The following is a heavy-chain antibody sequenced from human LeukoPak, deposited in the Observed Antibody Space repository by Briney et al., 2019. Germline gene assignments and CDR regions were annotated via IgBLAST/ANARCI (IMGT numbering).Heavy chain of an antibody. D-gene: IGHD3-10*01. CDR2: IYHTGTT. Sequence: SENLSLTCTVSGNSISSGYYWGWIRQPPGKGLEWIGIIYHTGTTYYNSSLKSRVTISVDTSKNQFSLKLNFVTAADTAVYYCARKGRGPYGSVNGYFDYWGQGTLVTVSS. CDR3: ARKGRGPYGSVNGYFDY. CDR1: GNSISSGYY. V-gene: IGHV4-38-2*02. J-gene: IGHJ4*02.